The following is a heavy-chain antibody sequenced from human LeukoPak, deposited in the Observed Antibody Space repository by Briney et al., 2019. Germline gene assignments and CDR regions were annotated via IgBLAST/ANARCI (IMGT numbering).Heavy chain of an antibody. Sequence: LTGGSLRLSCAASGFTFSSYAMSWVRQAPRKGLEWVSAISGSGGSTYYADSVKGRFTISRDNSKNTLYLQMNSLRAEDTAVYYCAKSRWDTAMASLDYWGQGTLVTVSS. J-gene: IGHJ4*02. CDR1: GFTFSSYA. CDR2: ISGSGGST. D-gene: IGHD5-18*01. CDR3: AKSRWDTAMASLDY. V-gene: IGHV3-23*01.